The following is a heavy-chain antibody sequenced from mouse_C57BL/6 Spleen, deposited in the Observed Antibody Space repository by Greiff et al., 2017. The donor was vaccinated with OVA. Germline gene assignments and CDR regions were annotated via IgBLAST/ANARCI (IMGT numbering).Heavy chain of an antibody. V-gene: IGHV1-61*01. Sequence: VQLQQPGAELVRPGSSVKLSCKASGYTFTSYWMDWVKQRPGQGLEWIGNIYPSDSETHYNQKFNDKAKLTVDKSSSTAYMQLSSLTSEDSAVYYCARFPYYGYPYAMDYWGQGTSVTVSS. CDR3: ARFPYYGYPYAMDY. D-gene: IGHD2-9*01. CDR1: GYTFTSYW. J-gene: IGHJ4*01. CDR2: IYPSDSET.